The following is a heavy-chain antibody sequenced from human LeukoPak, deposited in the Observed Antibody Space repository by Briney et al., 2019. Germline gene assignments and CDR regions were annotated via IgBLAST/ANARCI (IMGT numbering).Heavy chain of an antibody. CDR2: INPDESEK. D-gene: IGHD4-11*01. CDR1: GFILSGSW. CDR3: VRDLHYSRLDY. V-gene: IGHV3-7*01. J-gene: IGHJ4*02. Sequence: GGSLRLSCTASGFILSGSWMDWVRQAPGKGLEWVASINPDESEKYSAGSVKGRFTISRDNAKNSLFLQMENLRVEDTAFYYCVRDLHYSRLDYWGQGMLVAVSS.